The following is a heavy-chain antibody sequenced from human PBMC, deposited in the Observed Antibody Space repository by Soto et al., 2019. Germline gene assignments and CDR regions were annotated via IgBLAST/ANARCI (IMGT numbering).Heavy chain of an antibody. CDR2: ISSSSSYT. J-gene: IGHJ6*02. Sequence: GGSLILSCAASGFTFSHYTMAWIRQAPGKGLEWVSYISSSSSYTNYADSVKGRFTISRDNAKNSLYLQMNSLRAEDTAVYYCAREYCSSTSCLPYYYYGMDVWGQGTTVTVSS. V-gene: IGHV3-11*05. CDR1: GFTFSHYT. D-gene: IGHD2-2*01. CDR3: AREYCSSTSCLPYYYYGMDV.